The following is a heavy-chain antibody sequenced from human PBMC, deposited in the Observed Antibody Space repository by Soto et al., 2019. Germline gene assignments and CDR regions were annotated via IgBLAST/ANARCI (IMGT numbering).Heavy chain of an antibody. Sequence: TSETLSLTCAAYGACFSDHYCSWIRQPPGKGLEWIGEINHSGSTNHNPSLKSRVSISVDQSKNQFSLSLFSVTAADAAVYFCARGRGGYSYGGLDSWGQGTLVTVSS. CDR1: GACFSDHY. CDR2: INHSGST. CDR3: ARGRGGYSYGGLDS. J-gene: IGHJ4*02. D-gene: IGHD5-18*01. V-gene: IGHV4-34*01.